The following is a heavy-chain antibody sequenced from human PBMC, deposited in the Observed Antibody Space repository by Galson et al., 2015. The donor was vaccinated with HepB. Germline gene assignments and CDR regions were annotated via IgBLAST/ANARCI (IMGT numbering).Heavy chain of an antibody. D-gene: IGHD3/OR15-3a*01. V-gene: IGHV3-21*01. CDR1: GFIFSSYS. CDR3: VRDYGFGCPRCFHH. Sequence: SLRLSCAASGFIFSSYSMNWVRQAPGKGLEWVSSICSSSNYIYYADSVKGRFTISRDNAKNSLYLQMNSLRAEDTAVYYCVRDYGFGCPRCFHHWGQGTLVTVSS. CDR2: ICSSSNYI. J-gene: IGHJ1*01.